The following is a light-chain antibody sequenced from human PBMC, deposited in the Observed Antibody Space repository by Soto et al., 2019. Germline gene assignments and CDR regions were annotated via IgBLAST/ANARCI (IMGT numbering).Light chain of an antibody. CDR1: QSVSSSY. CDR2: GAS. CDR3: QQYGSSPLT. J-gene: IGKJ4*01. V-gene: IGKV3-20*01. Sequence: TLSLSPGERATLSCRASQSVSSSYLAWYQQKPGQAPRLLIYGASSRATGIPDRFSGSGSGTDFTLTISRLEPEDFAVYYCQQYGSSPLTFGRGTKVDIK.